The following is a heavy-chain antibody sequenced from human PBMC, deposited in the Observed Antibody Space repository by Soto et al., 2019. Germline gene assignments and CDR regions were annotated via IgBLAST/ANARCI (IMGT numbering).Heavy chain of an antibody. D-gene: IGHD6-13*01. J-gene: IGHJ6*02. CDR3: ARHRSERWQQLTPSDV. CDR1: GYTFTSYD. CDR2: MNPNSGNT. Sequence: ASVKVSCKASGYTFTSYDINWVRQATGQGLEWMGWMNPNSGNTGYAQKFQGRVTMTRNTSISTAYMELSSLRSEDTAMYYCARHRSERWQQLTPSDVWGQGTTVTVSS. V-gene: IGHV1-8*01.